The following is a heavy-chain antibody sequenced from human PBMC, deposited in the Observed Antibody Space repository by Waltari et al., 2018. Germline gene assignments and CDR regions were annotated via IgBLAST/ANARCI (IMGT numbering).Heavy chain of an antibody. CDR1: GFTFCSYE. V-gene: IGHV3-48*03. D-gene: IGHD2-2*01. CDR3: ARVVVPAAPDPYYYYGMDV. J-gene: IGHJ6*02. Sequence: VQLVESGGGLVQPGGSLRPSCAASGFTFCSYEMNWVRQAPGKGLEWVSYISSSGSTIYYADSVKGRFTISRDNAKNSLYLQMNSLRAEDTAVYYCARVVVPAAPDPYYYYGMDVWGQGTTVTVSS. CDR2: ISSSGSTI.